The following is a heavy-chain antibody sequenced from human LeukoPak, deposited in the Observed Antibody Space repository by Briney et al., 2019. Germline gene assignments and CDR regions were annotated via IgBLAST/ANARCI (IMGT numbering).Heavy chain of an antibody. CDR1: GFAFSGFW. V-gene: IGHV3-74*01. CDR3: ARVRVVRGVMGGLDV. CDR2: INNDGSDT. Sequence: GGSLRLSCAASGFAFSGFWMHWVRQAPQKGLVWVSRINNDGSDTVYADSVKGRFTISRDNAKNKLYLQMNSLRAEDTAVYYCARVRVVRGVMGGLDVWGQGTTVTVSS. D-gene: IGHD3-10*01. J-gene: IGHJ6*02.